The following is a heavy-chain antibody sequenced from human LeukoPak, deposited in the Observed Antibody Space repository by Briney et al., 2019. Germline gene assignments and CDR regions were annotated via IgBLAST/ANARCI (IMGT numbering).Heavy chain of an antibody. CDR3: ASSYSSGWTFDY. J-gene: IGHJ4*02. CDR1: GYTFTGYY. Sequence: ASVKVSCKASGYTFTGYYMHWVRQAPGQGREWMGRINPNSGGTNYAQKFQGRVTMTRDTSISTAYMELSRLRSDDTAVYYCASSYSSGWTFDYWGQGSLVTVSS. CDR2: INPNSGGT. D-gene: IGHD6-19*01. V-gene: IGHV1-2*06.